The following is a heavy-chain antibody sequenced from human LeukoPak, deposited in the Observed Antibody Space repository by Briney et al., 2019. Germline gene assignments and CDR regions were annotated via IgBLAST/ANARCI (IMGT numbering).Heavy chain of an antibody. V-gene: IGHV3-11*04. CDR1: GFTFSDYY. Sequence: GGSLRLSCVAYGFTFSDYYMSWIRQAPGKGLEWISYITNSGSTTFYADSVKGRFSISRDNANNSLFLQMNSLRAEDTAVYYCTRDVRLRHKYYYMDVWGKGTTVTVSS. CDR2: ITNSGSTT. J-gene: IGHJ6*03. CDR3: TRDVRLRHKYYYMDV. D-gene: IGHD2-21*02.